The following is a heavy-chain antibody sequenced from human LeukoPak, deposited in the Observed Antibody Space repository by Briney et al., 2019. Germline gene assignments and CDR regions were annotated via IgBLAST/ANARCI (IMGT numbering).Heavy chain of an antibody. V-gene: IGHV3-30*04. Sequence: PGGSLRLSCAASGFTFSSYAMHWVRQAPGKGLEWVAVISYDGSNKYYADSVKGRFTISRDNSKNTLYLQMNSLRAEDTAVYYCARDSSGYDSYGMDVWGQGTTVTVSS. J-gene: IGHJ6*02. CDR2: ISYDGSNK. CDR1: GFTFSSYA. CDR3: ARDSSGYDSYGMDV. D-gene: IGHD5-12*01.